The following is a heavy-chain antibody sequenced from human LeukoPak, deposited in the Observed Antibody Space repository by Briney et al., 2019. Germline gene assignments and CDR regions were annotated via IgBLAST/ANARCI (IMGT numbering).Heavy chain of an antibody. V-gene: IGHV3-23*01. J-gene: IGHJ4*02. CDR3: AKYDSFDHYYDSSDRFDC. CDR1: GFTFSIYA. Sequence: HPGGSLRLSRAASGFTFSIYAMSWVRQAPGKGLEWVSAISGSGGDTYHADSVKGRFAISRDNSKNTLFLQMNSLRAEDTAVYYCAKYDSFDHYYDSSDRFDCWGQGTLVTVSS. CDR2: ISGSGGDT. D-gene: IGHD3-22*01.